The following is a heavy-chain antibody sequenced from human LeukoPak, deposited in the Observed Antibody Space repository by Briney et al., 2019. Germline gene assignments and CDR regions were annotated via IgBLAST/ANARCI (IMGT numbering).Heavy chain of an antibody. J-gene: IGHJ4*01. D-gene: IGHD6-19*01. CDR1: GFTFSNSA. Sequence: GGSLRLSCAASGFTFSNSAMSWVRQAPGKGLEWVSTLGGSGITTYYADSVKGRFTISRDNSKNTLYLQMNSLRAEDTAVYYCAKGIYSSGWSYFDYWGHGTLVTVSS. V-gene: IGHV3-23*01. CDR2: LGGSGITT. CDR3: AKGIYSSGWSYFDY.